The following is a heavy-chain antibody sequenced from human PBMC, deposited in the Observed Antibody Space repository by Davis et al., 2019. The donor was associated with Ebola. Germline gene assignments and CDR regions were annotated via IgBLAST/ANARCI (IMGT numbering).Heavy chain of an antibody. V-gene: IGHV3-23*01. CDR1: GITSSPFA. Sequence: PGGSLRLSCAASGITSSPFAMTWARQAPGKGLEWVSLITGSGDKTYYADSVKGRFTISRDNSKNTLYLQMNSLRADDTALYYCVSPSFYTMTSWYYYHGMDVWGQGTTVTVSS. CDR3: VSPSFYTMTSWYYYHGMDV. D-gene: IGHD4-17*01. CDR2: ITGSGDKT. J-gene: IGHJ6*02.